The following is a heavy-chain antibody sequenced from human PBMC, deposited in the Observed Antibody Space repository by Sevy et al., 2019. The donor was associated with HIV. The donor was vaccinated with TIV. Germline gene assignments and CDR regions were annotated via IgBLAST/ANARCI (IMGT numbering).Heavy chain of an antibody. V-gene: IGHV3-7*03. D-gene: IGHD2-2*01. J-gene: IGHJ6*02. CDR1: GFSFSNYW. Sequence: GRSLRLSCAASGFSFSNYWMSWVRQAPGKGLEWVANIKRDGSEKYYVASVKGRFTISRDNAKTSLFLQMNSLRGEDTAVYYCARDCSSASCLWGMDVWGQGTTVTVSS. CDR2: IKRDGSEK. CDR3: ARDCSSASCLWGMDV.